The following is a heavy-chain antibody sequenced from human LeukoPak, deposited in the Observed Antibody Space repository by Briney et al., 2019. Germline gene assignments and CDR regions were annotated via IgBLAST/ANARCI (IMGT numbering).Heavy chain of an antibody. CDR1: GFTFSSYW. V-gene: IGHV3-7*01. Sequence: GGSLRLSCAASGFTFSSYWMSWVRQAPGKGLEWVANIKQDGSEKYYVDSVKGRLTISRDNAKNSLYLQMNSLRAEDTAVYYCARDLDSSSWLLDYWGQGTLVTVSS. CDR3: ARDLDSSSWLLDY. CDR2: IKQDGSEK. D-gene: IGHD6-13*01. J-gene: IGHJ4*02.